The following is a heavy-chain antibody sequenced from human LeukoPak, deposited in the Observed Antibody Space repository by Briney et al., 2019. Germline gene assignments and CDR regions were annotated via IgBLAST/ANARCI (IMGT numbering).Heavy chain of an antibody. CDR2: IAYDGSRA. Sequence: GGSLRLSCAGSGFTFGGYGMHWFRQTPGKGLEGVAGIAYDGSRAHYADSVKGRFTISRDNSKNTMSVQMGDLRAEDTAVYYCTRYNSDHFDYWGQGTLVTVSS. CDR3: TRYNSDHFDY. CDR1: GFTFGGYG. V-gene: IGHV3-33*01. D-gene: IGHD6-19*01. J-gene: IGHJ4*02.